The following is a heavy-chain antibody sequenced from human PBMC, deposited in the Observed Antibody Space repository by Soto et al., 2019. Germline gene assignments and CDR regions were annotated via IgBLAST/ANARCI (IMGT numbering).Heavy chain of an antibody. CDR2: ICGDGGST. V-gene: IGHV3-43*02. Sequence: GGSLRLSCAASGFTFDDNAMHWVRQAPGKGLEWVSLICGDGGSTYYADYVKGRFTISRDNRKNSLYLQMNSLRTEDTALYYCAKDFGYSSSPLFDYWGQGTLVTVSS. CDR1: GFTFDDNA. CDR3: AKDFGYSSSPLFDY. J-gene: IGHJ4*02. D-gene: IGHD6-6*01.